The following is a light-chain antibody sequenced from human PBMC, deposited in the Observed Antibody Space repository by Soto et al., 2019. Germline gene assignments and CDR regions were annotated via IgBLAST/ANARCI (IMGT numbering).Light chain of an antibody. CDR2: GAS. J-gene: IGKJ3*01. CDR1: QSVSSSY. CDR3: QQYGSSPRFT. Sequence: EIVLTQSPGTLSLSPGERATLSCRASQSVSSSYLAWYQQKPGQAPRLLIYGASSRATGIPDRFSGSGSGTDFTLTISRLEPEDFAVYYCQQYGSSPRFTVGPGTKVDIQ. V-gene: IGKV3-20*01.